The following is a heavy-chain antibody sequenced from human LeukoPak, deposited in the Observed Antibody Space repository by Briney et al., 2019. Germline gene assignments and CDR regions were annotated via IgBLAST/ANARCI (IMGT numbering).Heavy chain of an antibody. CDR1: GFTFSSYW. D-gene: IGHD3-10*01. CDR2: IKEDGTEK. J-gene: IGHJ4*02. Sequence: GGSLRLSCADSGFTFSSYWLSWIRQAPGKGLEGVANIKEDGTEKYYVDSVKGRFTISRENAKNTVFLQMSSLRAEDTALYNCARKSASGNCPLDYWDQGTLVTVSS. V-gene: IGHV3-7*03. CDR3: ARKSASGNCPLDY.